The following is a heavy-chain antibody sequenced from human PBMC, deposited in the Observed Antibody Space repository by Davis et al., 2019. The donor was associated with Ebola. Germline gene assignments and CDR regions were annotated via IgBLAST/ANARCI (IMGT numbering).Heavy chain of an antibody. CDR2: ISSSSYI. Sequence: PGGSLRLSCAASGFTFSSYSMNWVRQAPGKGLEWVSSISSSSYIYYADSVKGRFTISRDNAKNSLYLQMNSLRAEDTAVYYCASMQWHEGYGMDVWGQGTTVTVS. V-gene: IGHV3-21*01. CDR3: ASMQWHEGYGMDV. CDR1: GFTFSSYS. J-gene: IGHJ6*02. D-gene: IGHD6-19*01.